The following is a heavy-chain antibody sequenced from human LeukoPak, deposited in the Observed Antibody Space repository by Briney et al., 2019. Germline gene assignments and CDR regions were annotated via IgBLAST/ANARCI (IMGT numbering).Heavy chain of an antibody. Sequence: SETLSLTCTVSGGSISSSSYYWGWIRQPPGKGLEWIGYIDHTGSTNYNPSLNSRVTISRDTAKNHFSLRLSTVTAADTAVYYCARGVVIAPQTFDYWGQGTLVTVSS. J-gene: IGHJ4*02. CDR3: ARGVVIAPQTFDY. CDR2: IDHTGST. CDR1: GGSISSSSYY. V-gene: IGHV4-61*03. D-gene: IGHD2-21*01.